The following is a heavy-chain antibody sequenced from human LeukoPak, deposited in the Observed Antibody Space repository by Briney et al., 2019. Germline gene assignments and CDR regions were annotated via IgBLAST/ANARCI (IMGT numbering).Heavy chain of an antibody. Sequence: SVKVSCKASGGTFSSYAISWVRQAPGQGLEWMGGIIPIFGTANYAQKFQGRVTITADKSTSTAYMELSSLRSEDTAMYYCARDGGIAAAGNAFDIWGQGTMVTVSS. D-gene: IGHD6-13*01. CDR3: ARDGGIAAAGNAFDI. V-gene: IGHV1-69*06. CDR1: GGTFSSYA. J-gene: IGHJ3*02. CDR2: IIPIFGTA.